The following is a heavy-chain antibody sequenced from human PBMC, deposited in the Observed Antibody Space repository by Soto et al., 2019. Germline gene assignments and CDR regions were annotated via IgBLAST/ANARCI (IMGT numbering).Heavy chain of an antibody. CDR3: AGSTVTTPNWFDP. Sequence: SETLSLTCTVSGGSISSSSYYWXWIRQPPGKGLEWIGSIYYSGSTYYNPSLKRRVTISVDTSKNQFSLKVSSVTAADTAVYYCAGSTVTTPNWFDPWGQGTLVTVSS. CDR2: IYYSGST. J-gene: IGHJ5*02. D-gene: IGHD4-4*01. V-gene: IGHV4-39*01. CDR1: GGSISSSSYY.